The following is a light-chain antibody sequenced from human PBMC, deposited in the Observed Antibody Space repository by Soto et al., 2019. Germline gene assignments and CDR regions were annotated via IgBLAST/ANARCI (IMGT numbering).Light chain of an antibody. CDR3: SSYTTSKTRV. CDR2: EVT. V-gene: IGLV2-14*01. J-gene: IGLJ1*01. CDR1: SSDVDAYNY. Sequence: QSALTQPASVSWSPGQSITISCTGTSSDVDAYNYVSWYQQYPGKAPRLIIYEVTYRAAGIPSRFSGSKSANTASLTISGLQAEDEADYYCSSYTTSKTRVFGTGTKVTVL.